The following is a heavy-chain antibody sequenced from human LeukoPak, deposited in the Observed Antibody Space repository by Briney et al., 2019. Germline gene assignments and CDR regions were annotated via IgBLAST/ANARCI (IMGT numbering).Heavy chain of an antibody. D-gene: IGHD6-13*01. CDR3: ARQFSSSWYDSGPIDY. J-gene: IGHJ4*02. V-gene: IGHV4-59*08. CDR2: IYYSGST. Sequence: SETLSLTCTVSGGSISSYYWSWIRQPPGKGLEWIGYIYYSGSTNYNPSLKSRVTISVDTSKNQFSLKLSSVTAADTAVYYCARQFSSSWYDSGPIDYWGQGTLVTVSS. CDR1: GGSISSYY.